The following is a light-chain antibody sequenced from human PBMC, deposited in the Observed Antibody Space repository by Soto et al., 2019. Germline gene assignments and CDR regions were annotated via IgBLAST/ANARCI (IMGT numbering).Light chain of an antibody. CDR1: QSVTSSF. J-gene: IGKJ1*01. Sequence: EIVLTQSPGTLSLSPGERATLSCRASQSVTSSFLAWYQQKPGQAPRLLIYGASSRATGIPDRFSGSGSGADFTLSINRLEPEDFAVYYCHQYGSSPRTFGQGTQVEI. CDR3: HQYGSSPRT. V-gene: IGKV3-20*01. CDR2: GAS.